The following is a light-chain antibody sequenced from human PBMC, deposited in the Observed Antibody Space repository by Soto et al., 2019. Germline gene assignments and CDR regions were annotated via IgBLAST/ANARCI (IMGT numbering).Light chain of an antibody. J-gene: IGKJ4*01. CDR3: QQLNSYPLS. CDR1: QGISSY. V-gene: IGKV1-9*01. Sequence: DIQLTQSPSFLSASVGDRVTITCRASQGISSYLAWYQQKPGKAPKLLIYAASTLQSGVPSRFRGSGSGTEFNLTINCLQPEDLGDCYCQQLNSYPLSFGGGTKVEIK. CDR2: AAS.